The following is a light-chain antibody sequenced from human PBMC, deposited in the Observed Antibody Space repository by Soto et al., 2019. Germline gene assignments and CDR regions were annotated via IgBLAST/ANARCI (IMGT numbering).Light chain of an antibody. J-gene: IGKJ1*01. CDR1: QNINNW. V-gene: IGKV1-5*03. CDR2: TAS. CDR3: QQYNSYSRGT. Sequence: DIPMTQSPSTLSASVGDRVTITCRASQNINNWLAWYQQKPGKVPKLLIYTASSLESGVPSRFSGSGSGTEFTLTISCLQPDDFATYYCQQYNSYSRGTFGQGTKVEIK.